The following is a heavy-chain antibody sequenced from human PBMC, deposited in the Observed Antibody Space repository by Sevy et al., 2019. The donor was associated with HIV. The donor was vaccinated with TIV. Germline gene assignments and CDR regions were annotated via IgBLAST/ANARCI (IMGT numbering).Heavy chain of an antibody. CDR2: LWSHGRRE. Sequence: GGSLRLSCAASGFTFSNYAMHWVRQAPGKGLECVAGLWSHGRREYYADFAKGRFTISRVNSKNTVYLRMDSLRTDDTAVYYCAKEDDAFDVWGQGTMVTVSS. CDR3: AKEDDAFDV. CDR1: GFTFSNYA. J-gene: IGHJ3*01. V-gene: IGHV3-33*03.